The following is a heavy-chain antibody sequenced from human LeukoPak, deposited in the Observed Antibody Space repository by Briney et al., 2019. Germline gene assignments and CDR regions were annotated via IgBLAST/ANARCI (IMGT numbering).Heavy chain of an antibody. CDR2: IEGDGNRI. CDR1: GFIVSSNY. J-gene: IGHJ4*02. V-gene: IGHV3-74*01. CDR3: TRDWRNLGYDY. Sequence: GGSLRLSCAASGFIVSSNYMNWVRQTPGKGLEWVSRIEGDGNRITYADSVKGRFTISRDNAKNTLYLQMNSLRAEDTAVYYCTRDWRNLGYDYWGQGTLVTVSS. D-gene: IGHD5-12*01.